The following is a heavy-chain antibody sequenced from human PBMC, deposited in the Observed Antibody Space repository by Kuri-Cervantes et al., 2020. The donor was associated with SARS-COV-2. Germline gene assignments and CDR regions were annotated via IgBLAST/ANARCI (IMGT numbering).Heavy chain of an antibody. J-gene: IGHJ4*02. D-gene: IGHD5-18*01. CDR1: GCSISSSSYY. CDR2: IDYSGST. CDR3: ASQVDTAMAFDY. Sequence: SETLSLSCTVSGCSISSSSYYWGWIRQHPGEGLAWIGSIDYSGSTYYNPSLKSRVTISVDTSKNQFSLKLSSVTAADTAVYYCASQVDTAMAFDYWGQGTLVTVSS. V-gene: IGHV4-39*01.